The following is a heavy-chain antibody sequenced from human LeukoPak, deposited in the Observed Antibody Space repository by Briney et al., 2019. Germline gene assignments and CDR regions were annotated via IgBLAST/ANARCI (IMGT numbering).Heavy chain of an antibody. V-gene: IGHV1-46*01. CDR3: ARGRWEMATIAPLDY. CDR2: INPSGGST. Sequence: ASVKVSCKASGYTFTTYYVHWVRQAPGQGLEWMGIINPSGGSTTYAQKFRGRLTMTRDMSTSTVYMELSSLRSEDTAVYYCARGRWEMATIAPLDYWGQGTLVTVSS. J-gene: IGHJ4*02. D-gene: IGHD5-24*01. CDR1: GYTFTTYY.